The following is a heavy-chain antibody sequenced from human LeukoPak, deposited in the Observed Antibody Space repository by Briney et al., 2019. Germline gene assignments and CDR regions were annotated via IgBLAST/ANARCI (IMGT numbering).Heavy chain of an antibody. CDR3: ATPTYYYDSSGYAFDI. CDR2: IYHSGNT. Sequence: SETLSLTCAVSGYSISSGYYWAWIRQTPERGLEWIGSIYHSGNTYYSPSLKSRVTISVDTSKNQFSLELSSVTAADTAVYYCATPTYYYDSSGYAFDIWGQGTMVTVSS. J-gene: IGHJ3*02. CDR1: GYSISSGYY. D-gene: IGHD3-22*01. V-gene: IGHV4-38-2*01.